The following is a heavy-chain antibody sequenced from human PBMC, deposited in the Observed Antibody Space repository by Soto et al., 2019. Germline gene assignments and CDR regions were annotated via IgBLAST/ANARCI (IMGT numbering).Heavy chain of an antibody. J-gene: IGHJ4*02. CDR2: IYHSGRT. V-gene: IGHV4-59*01. CDR3: VREHNWNYDY. CDR1: GASISSYY. D-gene: IGHD1-7*01. Sequence: QVQLQESGPGLVKASETLSLTCTVYGASISSYYWSWIRQPPGKGLEWIGYIYHSGRTNHNPSLKRRVTISVDTSKIQFSLRLTSVAPADTAVYYCVREHNWNYDYWGQGTLVTVSS.